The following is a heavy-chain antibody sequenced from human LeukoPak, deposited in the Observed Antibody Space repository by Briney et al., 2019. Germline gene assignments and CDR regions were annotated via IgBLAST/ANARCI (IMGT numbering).Heavy chain of an antibody. CDR3: ARDPSHYYYTDA. CDR1: GYTFTGYH. J-gene: IGHJ6*03. Sequence: ASVKVSCKASGYTFTGYHIHWVRQAPGQGLEWMGWMNPNNGGTKYAQKFQDRFIMTRDTSISTAYMELSRLTSDDTAVYYCARDPSHYYYTDAWGKGTTVTVSS. V-gene: IGHV1-2*02. CDR2: MNPNNGGT.